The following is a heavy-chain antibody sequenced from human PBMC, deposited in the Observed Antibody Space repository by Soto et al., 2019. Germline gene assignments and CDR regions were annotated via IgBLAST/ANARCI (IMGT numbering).Heavy chain of an antibody. CDR1: GGSISSSSSY. V-gene: IGHV4-39*01. J-gene: IGHJ6*02. CDR2: IYYSGST. Sequence: QLQLQESGPGLVKPSETLSLTCTVSGGSISSSSSYWGWIRQPPGKGLEWIGSIYYSGSTYYNPSLKSRVTISVDTSKNQFSLKLSSVTAADTAVYYCARRLLPGHYGMDVWGQGTTVTVSS. D-gene: IGHD2-21*02. CDR3: ARRLLPGHYGMDV.